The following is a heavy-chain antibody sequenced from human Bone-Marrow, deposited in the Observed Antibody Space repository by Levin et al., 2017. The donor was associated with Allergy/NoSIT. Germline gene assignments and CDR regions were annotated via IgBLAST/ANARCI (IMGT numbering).Heavy chain of an antibody. CDR3: ARATHSTSSFDS. J-gene: IGHJ4*02. D-gene: IGHD6-13*01. Sequence: SQTLSLTCAVFGYSVTSGYYWGWVRQPPGKGLEWIGVFFHTGTTFYNSSLKSRATISVDASQNQFSLKLNSVTAADTAVYYCARATHSTSSFDSWGQGTLVTVSS. V-gene: IGHV4-38-2*01. CDR1: GYSVTSGYY. CDR2: FFHTGTT.